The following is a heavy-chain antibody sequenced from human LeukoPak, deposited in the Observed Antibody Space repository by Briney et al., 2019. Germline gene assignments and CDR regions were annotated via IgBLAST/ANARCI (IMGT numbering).Heavy chain of an antibody. CDR3: ARGRQQLVTWGEY. Sequence: PAASVKVSCKASGYTFTGHYMHWVRQAPGQGLEWMGWINPNSGGTNYAQKFQGRVTMTRDTSISTAYMELSRLRSDDTAVYYCARGRQQLVTWGEYWGQGTLVTVSS. CDR2: INPNSGGT. J-gene: IGHJ4*02. CDR1: GYTFTGHY. V-gene: IGHV1-2*02. D-gene: IGHD6-13*01.